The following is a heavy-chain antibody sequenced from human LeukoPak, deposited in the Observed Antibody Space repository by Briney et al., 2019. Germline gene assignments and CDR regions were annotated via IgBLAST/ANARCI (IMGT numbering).Heavy chain of an antibody. CDR1: GFTFSDYY. J-gene: IGHJ4*02. CDR3: ARDGLYYDILTGYYWDYYFDY. Sequence: GSLRLSCAASGFTFSDYYMSWIRQAPGKGLEWVSYISSSGSTIYYADSVKGRFTISRDNAKNSLYLQKTSLRAEDTAVYYCARDGLYYDILTGYYWDYYFDYWGQGTLVTVSS. V-gene: IGHV3-11*01. CDR2: ISSSGSTI. D-gene: IGHD3-9*01.